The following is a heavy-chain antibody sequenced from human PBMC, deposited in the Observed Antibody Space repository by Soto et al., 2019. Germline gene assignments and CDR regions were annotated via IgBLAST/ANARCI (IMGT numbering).Heavy chain of an antibody. Sequence: GGSLRLSCAASGFTFSSYSMNWVRQAPGKGLEWVSYISSSSSTIYYADSVKGRFTISRDNAKNSLYLQMNSLRAEDTAVYYCARDLRLKGIAVAGTKDYWGQGTLVTVSS. V-gene: IGHV3-48*01. CDR2: ISSSSSTI. D-gene: IGHD6-19*01. J-gene: IGHJ4*02. CDR1: GFTFSSYS. CDR3: ARDLRLKGIAVAGTKDY.